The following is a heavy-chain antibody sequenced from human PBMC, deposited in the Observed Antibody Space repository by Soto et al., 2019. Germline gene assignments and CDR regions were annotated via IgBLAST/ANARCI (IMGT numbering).Heavy chain of an antibody. CDR3: TKQKGDSRTYNGMDV. Sequence: QVQLQQSGPGLVKPSQTLSLTCAISGDSVSSNSAAWNWIRQSPSRGLEWLGRAYYRSQWYYDSAVPVRSRITVIPDTSKNQCSLQLNSVTPEDTAVYFCTKQKGDSRTYNGMDVWGQGTTVTVSS. D-gene: IGHD2-21*02. CDR2: AYYRSQWYY. V-gene: IGHV6-1*01. CDR1: GDSVSSNSAA. J-gene: IGHJ6*02.